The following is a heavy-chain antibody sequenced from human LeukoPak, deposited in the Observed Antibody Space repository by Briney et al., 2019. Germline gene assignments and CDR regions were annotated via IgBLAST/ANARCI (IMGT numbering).Heavy chain of an antibody. V-gene: IGHV4-4*02. CDR2: ISPSGST. J-gene: IGHJ4*02. Sequence: TSETLSLTCAVSDVSIFRSNWWSWVRQPPGKGLEWIGQISPSGSTNYSPSLKSRVTISVDKSKTQFSLKLTSVTTADTAVYYCARSRGVNSEGFGELNDYWGQGTLVTVSS. CDR3: ARSRGVNSEGFGELNDY. D-gene: IGHD3-10*01. CDR1: DVSIFRSNW.